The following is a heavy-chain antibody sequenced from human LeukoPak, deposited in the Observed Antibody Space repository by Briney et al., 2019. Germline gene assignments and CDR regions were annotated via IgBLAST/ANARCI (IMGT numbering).Heavy chain of an antibody. Sequence: ASVKVSCKASGGTFSDHIIFWVRQAPGQGLEWMGGISPLLGASNHTQKFQDRVRITADESASTAYMELSNLRSADTAVYYCATYDILTGFDYWGQGTLVTVSS. CDR3: ATYDILTGFDY. V-gene: IGHV1-69*13. J-gene: IGHJ4*02. CDR1: GGTFSDHI. CDR2: ISPLLGAS. D-gene: IGHD3-9*01.